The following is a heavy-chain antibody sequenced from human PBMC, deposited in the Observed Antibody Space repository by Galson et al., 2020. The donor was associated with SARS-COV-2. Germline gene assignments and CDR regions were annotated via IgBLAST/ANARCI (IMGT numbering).Heavy chain of an antibody. J-gene: IGHJ6*02. Sequence: GESLKISRAASGFPFNTYTMNWVRQAPGKGLEWVSSISSGNIYIYYADSVKGRFTISRDNAKNSLYLQMHNLSAEDTVVYYCARAPGYCSNNRCYERMDYHYYGMDVWGQGTTVSVSS. CDR3: ARAPGYCSNNRCYERMDYHYYGMDV. D-gene: IGHD2-2*01. CDR2: ISSGNIYI. CDR1: GFPFNTYT. V-gene: IGHV3-21*01.